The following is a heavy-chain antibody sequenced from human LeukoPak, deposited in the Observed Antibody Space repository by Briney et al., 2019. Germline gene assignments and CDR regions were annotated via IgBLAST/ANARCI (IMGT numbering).Heavy chain of an antibody. CDR2: IYYSGST. D-gene: IGHD3-22*01. J-gene: IGHJ6*02. CDR1: GGSISNY. Sequence: SETLSLTCTVPGGSISNYWSWIRQPPGKGLEWIGYIYYSGSTNYNPSLKSRVTISVDTSKNQFSLKLSSVTAADTAVYYCARVGASDSSGYYYFHYGMDVWGQGTTVTVSS. V-gene: IGHV4-59*01. CDR3: ARVGASDSSGYYYFHYGMDV.